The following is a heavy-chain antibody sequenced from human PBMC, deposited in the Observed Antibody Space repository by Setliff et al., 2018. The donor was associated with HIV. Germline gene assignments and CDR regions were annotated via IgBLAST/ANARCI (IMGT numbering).Heavy chain of an antibody. D-gene: IGHD1-26*01. CDR2: INPKSDGT. V-gene: IGHV1-2*02. Sequence: ASVKVSCKASGYSFTDYYIHWVRQAPGQGLEWMGWINPKSDGTNYAQKLQGRVTMTTDTSTSTAYMELRSLRSDDTAVYYCARDASPSGSYSNWFDPWGQGTLVTVS. CDR1: GYSFTDYY. J-gene: IGHJ5*02. CDR3: ARDASPSGSYSNWFDP.